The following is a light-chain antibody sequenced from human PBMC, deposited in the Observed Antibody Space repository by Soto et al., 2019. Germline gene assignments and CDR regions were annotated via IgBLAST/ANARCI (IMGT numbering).Light chain of an antibody. CDR1: QSITNR. Sequence: DIQMTQSPSNLSASVGDRVTITCRASQSITNRLAWYQQKPGKAPKVLIYDASNLESGVPSRFSGSGYGTEFILTISSLQPDDFATYYCQHYGGMWTFGQGTKVDIK. CDR3: QHYGGMWT. V-gene: IGKV1-5*01. CDR2: DAS. J-gene: IGKJ1*01.